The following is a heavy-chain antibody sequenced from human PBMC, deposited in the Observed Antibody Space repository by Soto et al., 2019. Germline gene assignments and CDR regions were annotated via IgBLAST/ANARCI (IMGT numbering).Heavy chain of an antibody. CDR2: IIPTGST. V-gene: IGHV4-34*01. D-gene: IGHD3-10*01. CDR1: GGSLSGQY. CDR3: ARGGITMAWNYYYYGMDV. J-gene: IGHJ6*02. Sequence: PSETLSLTCAVSGGSLSGQYWSWIRQPPGKGLEWLGEIIPTGSTTYNPSLKSRLSISLDTSKNQSSLSLSSVSAADTAVYYCARGGITMAWNYYYYGMDVWGQGTTVTVSS.